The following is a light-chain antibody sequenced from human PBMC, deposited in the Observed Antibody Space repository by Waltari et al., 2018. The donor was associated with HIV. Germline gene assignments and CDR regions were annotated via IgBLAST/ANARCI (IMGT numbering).Light chain of an antibody. V-gene: IGLV1-40*01. CDR3: QSYDSSLSVWV. Sequence: QSVLTQPPSVSGAPGQRVTISCTGSSSNIGAGYDGHWYQQIPGTAPKLLIYGNSHRPSGVPDRFSGSKSGTSASLAITGLQAEDEADYYCQSYDSSLSVWVFGGGTKLTVL. CDR2: GNS. CDR1: SSNIGAGYD. J-gene: IGLJ3*02.